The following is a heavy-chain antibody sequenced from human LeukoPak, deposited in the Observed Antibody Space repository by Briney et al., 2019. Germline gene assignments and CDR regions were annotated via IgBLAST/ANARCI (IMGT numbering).Heavy chain of an antibody. Sequence: GGSLRLSCAASGFTFDDYAMHWVRQAPGKGLEWVSYISSSGSTTYYADSVKGRFTISRDNSKNTLYLQMNSLRAEDTAVYYCAKEGHYDILTGYYLGVEFDYWGQGTLVTVSS. CDR2: ISSSGSTT. CDR1: GFTFDDYA. J-gene: IGHJ4*02. V-gene: IGHV3-23*01. CDR3: AKEGHYDILTGYYLGVEFDY. D-gene: IGHD3-9*01.